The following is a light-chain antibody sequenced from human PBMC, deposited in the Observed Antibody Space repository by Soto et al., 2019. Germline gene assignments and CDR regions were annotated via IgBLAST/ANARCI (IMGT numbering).Light chain of an antibody. CDR2: KVG. CDR3: CSYAGSSTLYV. V-gene: IGLV2-23*02. CDR1: SSDVGSYNL. J-gene: IGLJ1*01. Sequence: QSVLAQPASVSGSPGQSITISCTGTSSDVGSYNLVSWYQQNQGKAHKLMINKVGKRPSGVSNHFSGSKSGNTASLTIYGLQAEDEADYYCCSYAGSSTLYVFGTGTKVTVL.